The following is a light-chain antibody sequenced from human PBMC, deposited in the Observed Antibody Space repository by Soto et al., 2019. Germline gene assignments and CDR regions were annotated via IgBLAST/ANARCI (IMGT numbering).Light chain of an antibody. CDR3: SSYAGSSNYV. Sequence: QSALTQPPSASGSPGHSVTISCTGTSSDVGGYNSVSWYQHHPGKAPKLMIYEVSKRPSGVPDRFSGSKSANTASLTVSGLQAEDEADYYFSSYAGSSNYVFGSGTKLTVL. CDR1: SSDVGGYNS. V-gene: IGLV2-8*01. CDR2: EVS. J-gene: IGLJ1*01.